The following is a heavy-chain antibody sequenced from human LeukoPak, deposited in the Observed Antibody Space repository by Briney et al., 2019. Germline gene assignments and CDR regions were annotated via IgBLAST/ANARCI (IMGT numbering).Heavy chain of an antibody. J-gene: IGHJ6*03. V-gene: IGHV4-4*09. CDR2: IYTSGST. D-gene: IGHD1-20*01. CDR3: ARVITGTSLVGGYYYYYMDV. Sequence: SETLSLTCTVSGGSISSYYWSWIQQPPGKGLEWIGYIYTSGSTNYNPSLKSRVTISVDTSKNQFSLKLSSVTAADTAVYYCARVITGTSLVGGYYYYYMDVWGKGTTVTVSS. CDR1: GGSISSYY.